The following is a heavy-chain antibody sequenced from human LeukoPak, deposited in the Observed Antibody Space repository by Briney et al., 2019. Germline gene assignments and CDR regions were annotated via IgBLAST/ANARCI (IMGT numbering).Heavy chain of an antibody. CDR2: ISGSGGST. CDR3: AKKVYYDSSGSPGLDI. J-gene: IGHJ3*02. CDR1: GITFSSYA. D-gene: IGHD3-22*01. Sequence: PGGSLRLSCAASGITFSSYAMSWVRQAPGKGLEWVSAISGSGGSTYYADSVKGRFTISRDNSKNTLYLQMNSLRAEDTAVYYCAKKVYYDSSGSPGLDIWGQGTMVTVSS. V-gene: IGHV3-23*01.